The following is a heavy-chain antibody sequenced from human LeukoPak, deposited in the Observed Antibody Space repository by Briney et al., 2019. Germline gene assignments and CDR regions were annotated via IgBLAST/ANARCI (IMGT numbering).Heavy chain of an antibody. CDR2: ISAYNGNT. D-gene: IGHD3-3*01. J-gene: IGHJ3*02. V-gene: IGHV1-18*01. Sequence: ASVKVSCKASAYTFTSYGISWVRQAPGQGLEWMGWISAYNGNTNYAQKLQGRVTMTTDTSTSTAYMELRSLRSDDTAVYYCARDETIFGVVITVDAFDIWGQGTMVTVSS. CDR1: AYTFTSYG. CDR3: ARDETIFGVVITVDAFDI.